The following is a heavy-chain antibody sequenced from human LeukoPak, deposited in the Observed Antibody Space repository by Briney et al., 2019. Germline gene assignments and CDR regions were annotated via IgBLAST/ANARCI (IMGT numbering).Heavy chain of an antibody. CDR2: ISLSGSTT. D-gene: IGHD2-15*01. CDR1: GFTSSNYA. V-gene: IGHV3-23*01. Sequence: GGSLRLSCAASGFTSSNYAMSWVRQAPGKGLEWVSAISLSGSTTYYADSVKGRFTISRDNSKNTLYLQMNSLRAEDTAVYCCARGYCGGGSCYWYFDLWGRGTLVTVSS. CDR3: ARGYCGGGSCYWYFDL. J-gene: IGHJ2*01.